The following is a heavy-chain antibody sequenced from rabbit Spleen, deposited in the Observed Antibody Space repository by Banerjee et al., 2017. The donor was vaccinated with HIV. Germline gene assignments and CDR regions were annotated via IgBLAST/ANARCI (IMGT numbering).Heavy chain of an antibody. D-gene: IGHD4-1*01. CDR3: ARDLAGAIDLNFYL. CDR2: INTATGNP. CDR1: GFSFSNTDV. V-gene: IGHV1S45*01. J-gene: IGHJ4*01. Sequence: QEQLVESGGGLVKPEGSPTLTCNASGFSFSNTDVRGWDRRGPGKGLEWIACINTATGNPSYTAWAKGRFTISTTTSTTVTLQMTSLTAADTAAYFCARDLAGAIDLNFYLWGPGTLVTVS.